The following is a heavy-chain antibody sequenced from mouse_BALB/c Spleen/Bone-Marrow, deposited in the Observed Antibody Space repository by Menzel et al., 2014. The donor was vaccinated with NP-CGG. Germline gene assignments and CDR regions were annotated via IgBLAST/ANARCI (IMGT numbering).Heavy chain of an antibody. J-gene: IGHJ2*01. CDR1: GIDLSNYA. CDR2: INSYGNK. V-gene: IGHV5-6-5*01. Sequence: LEESGGRLVTPGGSLTLTCTASGIDLSNYAVGWVRQAPGKGLEYIGIINSYGNKYYANWAKGRFTISXTSSTTVDLRISSPTTEDTATYFCARGYNDGYGDYWADYFTLWGQGTLVTVSS. CDR3: ARGYNDGYGDYWADYFTL. D-gene: IGHD2-13*01.